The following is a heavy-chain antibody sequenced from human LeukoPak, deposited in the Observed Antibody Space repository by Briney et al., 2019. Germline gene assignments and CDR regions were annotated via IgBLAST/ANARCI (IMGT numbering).Heavy chain of an antibody. CDR3: ARRSEFDNTHYHYFDY. D-gene: IGHD2-15*01. CDR1: GGSIDSRSYY. Sequence: PSETLSLTCTVSGGSIDSRSYYWDWIRQAPGKGLEWIGTIYRSGSTEYTPSLKSRVAIFVDTSKNQFSLILHSVAAADTAVYYCARRSEFDNTHYHYFDYWGQGALVTVSS. V-gene: IGHV4-39*01. CDR2: IYRSGST. J-gene: IGHJ4*02.